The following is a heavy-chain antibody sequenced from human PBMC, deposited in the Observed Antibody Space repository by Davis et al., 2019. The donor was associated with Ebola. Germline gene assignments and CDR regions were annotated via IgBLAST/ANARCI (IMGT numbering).Heavy chain of an antibody. CDR1: GNSFTSYW. CDR2: IYPGDSDT. Sequence: GESLKISCKDSGNSFTSYWIVWVRQMPGKGLEWMGIIYPGDSDTRYSPSFLGQVIFSADKSISTAYLQWSSLKASDTATYYCARAPYYYDVSGFYVDYWGQGTLVTVSS. J-gene: IGHJ4*02. CDR3: ARAPYYYDVSGFYVDY. V-gene: IGHV5-51*01. D-gene: IGHD3-22*01.